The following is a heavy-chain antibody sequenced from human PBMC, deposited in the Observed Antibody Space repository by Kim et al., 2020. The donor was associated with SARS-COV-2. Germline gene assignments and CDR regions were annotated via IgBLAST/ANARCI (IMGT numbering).Heavy chain of an antibody. J-gene: IGHJ5*02. V-gene: IGHV4-39*01. CDR1: GGSISSSSYY. CDR3: ARHLGYYGSGSPGFPFDP. CDR2: IYYSGST. Sequence: SETLSLTCTVSGGSISSSSYYWGWIRQPPGKGLEWIGSIYYSGSTYYNPSLKSRVTISVDTSKNQFSLKLSSVTAADTAVYYCARHLGYYGSGSPGFPFDPWGQGTLVTVSS. D-gene: IGHD3-10*01.